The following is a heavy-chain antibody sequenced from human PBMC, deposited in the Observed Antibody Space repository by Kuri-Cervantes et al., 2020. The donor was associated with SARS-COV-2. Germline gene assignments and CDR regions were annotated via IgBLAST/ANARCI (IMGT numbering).Heavy chain of an antibody. D-gene: IGHD1-7*01. CDR2: INHSGST. CDR1: GGSFSGYY. CDR3: ARDIPSFNWNYHPPYYYYYMDV. J-gene: IGHJ6*03. Sequence: SETLSLTCAVYGGSFSGYYWSWIRQPPGKGLEWIGEINHSGSTNYNPSLKSRVTISVDTSKNQFSLKLSSVTAADTAVYYCARDIPSFNWNYHPPYYYYYMDVWGKGTMVTVSS. V-gene: IGHV4-34*01.